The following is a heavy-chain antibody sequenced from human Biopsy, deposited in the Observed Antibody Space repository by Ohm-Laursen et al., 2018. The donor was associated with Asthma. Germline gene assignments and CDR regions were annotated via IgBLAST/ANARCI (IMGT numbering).Heavy chain of an antibody. J-gene: IGHJ4*02. CDR1: GFTFGDDW. Sequence: SLRLSCAASGFTFGDDWMSWVRQVPGKGLEWVANIKHDGTEKNHVDSLKGRFTISRDNAKNSLYLQMNSLRAEDTAVYYCARGDSSNWSHYYFDYWGQGTLVTVSS. CDR2: IKHDGTEK. V-gene: IGHV3-7*03. D-gene: IGHD3-22*01. CDR3: ARGDSSNWSHYYFDY.